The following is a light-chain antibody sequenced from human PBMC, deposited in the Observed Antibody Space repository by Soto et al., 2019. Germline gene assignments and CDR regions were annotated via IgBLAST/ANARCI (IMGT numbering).Light chain of an antibody. CDR1: QTISSW. J-gene: IGKJ1*01. V-gene: IGKV1-5*03. Sequence: DIPITQAPSPLSASLGDSDPLTCRASQTISSWLAWYQQKPGQAPKLLIYKASTLKSGVPSRFSGSGSGTEFTLTISSLQPDDFATYYCQHYNSYPGAFGQGTKVEIK. CDR3: QHYNSYPGA. CDR2: KAS.